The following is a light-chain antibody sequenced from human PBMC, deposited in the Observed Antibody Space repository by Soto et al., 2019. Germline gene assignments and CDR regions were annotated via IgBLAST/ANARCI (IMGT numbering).Light chain of an antibody. Sequence: QSVLTQPPSVSGDPGQRVTISCTGSSSNIGAGYDVHWYQQLPGTAPKLLIYGNSNRPSGVPDRFSGSKSGTSASLAITGLQAEDEADYYCQSYDGSLSGSVFGGGTKLTV. V-gene: IGLV1-40*01. CDR3: QSYDGSLSGSV. CDR2: GNS. J-gene: IGLJ3*02. CDR1: SSNIGAGYD.